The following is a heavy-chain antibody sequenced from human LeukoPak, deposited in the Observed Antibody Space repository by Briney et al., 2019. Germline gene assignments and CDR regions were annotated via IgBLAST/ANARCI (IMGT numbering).Heavy chain of an antibody. CDR2: IYPRDGST. Sequence: GASVKVSCKASGYTFTNNYLHWVRQAPGQGLEWMGMIYPRDGSTSYAQNFQGRVTVTRDTPTTTVRMELRGLRSEDTAVYYCARDQEGFDYWGQGTVVTVSS. CDR3: ARDQEGFDY. J-gene: IGHJ4*02. CDR1: GYTFTNNY. V-gene: IGHV1-46*01.